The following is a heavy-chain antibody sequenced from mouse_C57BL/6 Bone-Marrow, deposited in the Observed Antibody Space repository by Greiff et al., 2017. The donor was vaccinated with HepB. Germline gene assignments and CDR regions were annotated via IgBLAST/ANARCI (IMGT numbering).Heavy chain of an antibody. Sequence: QVQLQQSGPELVKPGASVKISCKASGYSFTSYYIHWVKQRPGQGLEWIGWIYPGSGNTKYNEKFKGKATLTADTSSSTACMQLSSLTSEGSAVYYCARDGGAWFAYWGQGALVTVSA. CDR2: IYPGSGNT. D-gene: IGHD2-3*01. V-gene: IGHV1-66*01. CDR3: ARDGGAWFAY. CDR1: GYSFTSYY. J-gene: IGHJ3*01.